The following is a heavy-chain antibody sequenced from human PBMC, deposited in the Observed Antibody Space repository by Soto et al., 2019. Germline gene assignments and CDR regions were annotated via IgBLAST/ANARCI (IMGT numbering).Heavy chain of an antibody. D-gene: IGHD3-3*01. CDR3: AREYYDFWSGYSRVGGNWFDP. J-gene: IGHJ5*02. CDR2: IYYSGST. V-gene: IGHV4-31*03. Sequence: QVQLQESGPGLVKPSQTLSLTCTVSGGSISSGGYYWSWIRQHPGKGLEWIGYIYYSGSTYYNPSLKSRVTISVDTPKNQFSLKLSSVTAADTAVYYCAREYYDFWSGYSRVGGNWFDPWGQGTLVTVSS. CDR1: GGSISSGGYY.